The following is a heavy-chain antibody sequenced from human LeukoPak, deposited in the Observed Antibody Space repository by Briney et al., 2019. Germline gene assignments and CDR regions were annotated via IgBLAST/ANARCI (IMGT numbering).Heavy chain of an antibody. CDR3: ARGASESGRWLQLRLRYFDY. CDR2: IYSDGTT. Sequence: GGSLRLSCAASGFTVSSNYMTWVRQAPGKGLEWVSIIYSDGTTYYADSVKGRFTISRDNAKNSLYLQMNSLRAEDTAVYYCARGASESGRWLQLRLRYFDYWGQGTLVTVSS. J-gene: IGHJ4*02. D-gene: IGHD5-24*01. CDR1: GFTVSSNY. V-gene: IGHV3-53*01.